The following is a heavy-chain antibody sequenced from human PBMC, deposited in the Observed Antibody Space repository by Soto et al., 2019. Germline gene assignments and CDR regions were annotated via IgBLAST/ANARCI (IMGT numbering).Heavy chain of an antibody. CDR1: GGTFSSYA. J-gene: IGHJ6*02. CDR3: ARAYSSSWPYYYYGMDV. V-gene: IGHV1-69*10. Sequence: ASVKVSCKASGGTFSSYAISWVRQAPGQGLEWMGGIIPILGTANYAQKFQGRVTITADKSTSTAYMELSSLRSEDTAVYYCARAYSSSWPYYYYGMDVWGQGTTVTVSS. CDR2: IIPILGTA. D-gene: IGHD6-13*01.